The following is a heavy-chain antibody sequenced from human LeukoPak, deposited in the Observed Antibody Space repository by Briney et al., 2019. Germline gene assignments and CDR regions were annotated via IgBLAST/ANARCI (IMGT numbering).Heavy chain of an antibody. Sequence: PSDTLSLTCTVSGGSISNYYWSWIRQPAGKGLEWIGRFHSSGSTNFNPSLQSRVTMSADTSQNQFSLRLSSMTAADTAVYYCARVFGYCTTTSCYDWFDPWGQGTLVTVSS. D-gene: IGHD2-2*01. CDR1: GGSISNYY. J-gene: IGHJ5*02. V-gene: IGHV4-4*07. CDR2: FHSSGST. CDR3: ARVFGYCTTTSCYDWFDP.